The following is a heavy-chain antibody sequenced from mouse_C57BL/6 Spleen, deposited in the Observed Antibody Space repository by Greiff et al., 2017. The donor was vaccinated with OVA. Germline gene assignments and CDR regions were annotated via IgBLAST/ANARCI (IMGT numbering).Heavy chain of an antibody. CDR1: GYTFTSYW. Sequence: QVQLQQSGAELVKPGASVKLSCKASGYTFTSYWMQWVKQRPGQGLEWIGEIDPSDSYTNYNQKFKGKATLTVDTSSSTAYMQLSSLTSEDSAVYYCARWGTAQATVAYWGQGTLVTVSA. D-gene: IGHD3-2*02. CDR2: IDPSDSYT. J-gene: IGHJ3*01. V-gene: IGHV1-50*01. CDR3: ARWGTAQATVAY.